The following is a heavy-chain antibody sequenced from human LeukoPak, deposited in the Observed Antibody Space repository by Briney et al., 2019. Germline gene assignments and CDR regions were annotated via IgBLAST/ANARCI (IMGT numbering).Heavy chain of an antibody. V-gene: IGHV1-18*01. CDR3: ARGIRSWDYFDY. CDR2: ISAYNGNT. J-gene: IGHJ4*02. D-gene: IGHD6-13*01. Sequence: GASVKVSCKASGYTFTSYGISWVRQAPGQGLEWMGWISAYNGNTNYAQKFQGRVTMTRDTSTSTVYMELSSLRSEDTAVYYCARGIRSWDYFDYWGQGTLVTVSS. CDR1: GYTFTSYG.